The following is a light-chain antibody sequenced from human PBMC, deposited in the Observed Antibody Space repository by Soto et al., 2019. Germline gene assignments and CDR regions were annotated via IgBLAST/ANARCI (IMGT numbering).Light chain of an antibody. J-gene: IGKJ1*01. CDR3: QQYEALWT. CDR1: QRINSW. CDR2: DAS. Sequence: DIQMTQSPSTLSASVGDRVTITCRAIQRINSWLAWYQQKPGKAPNLLIYDASTLESGVPSRFSGSGSGTEFTLTITSLQPGDFATYYCQQYEALWTFGQGTKVEIK. V-gene: IGKV1-5*01.